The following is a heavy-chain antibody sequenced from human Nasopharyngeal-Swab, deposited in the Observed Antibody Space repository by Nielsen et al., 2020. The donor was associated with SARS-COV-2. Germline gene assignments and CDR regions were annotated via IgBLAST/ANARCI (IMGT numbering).Heavy chain of an antibody. D-gene: IGHD2-2*01. CDR1: GDSISYYY. V-gene: IGHV4-59*13. CDR3: ARGTPYCSSTSCYSWFDP. CDR2: IYYSGST. Sequence: SETLSLTCTVSGDSISYYYWSWIRQPPGKGLEWIGYIYYSGSTNYNPSLKSRVTISVDTSKNQFSLKLSSVTAADTAVYYCARGTPYCSSTSCYSWFDPWGQGTLVTVSS. J-gene: IGHJ5*02.